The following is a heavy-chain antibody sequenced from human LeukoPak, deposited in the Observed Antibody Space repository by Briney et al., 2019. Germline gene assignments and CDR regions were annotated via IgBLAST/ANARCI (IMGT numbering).Heavy chain of an antibody. J-gene: IGHJ4*02. Sequence: SETLSPTCTVSGGSISSGDYYWSWIRQPPGKGLEWIGYIYYSGSTYYNPSLKSRVTISVDTSKNQFSLKLSSVTAADTAVYYCAGNIAVAGTVGIDYWGQGTLVTASS. CDR2: IYYSGST. D-gene: IGHD6-19*01. CDR1: GGSISSGDYY. V-gene: IGHV4-30-4*08. CDR3: AGNIAVAGTVGIDY.